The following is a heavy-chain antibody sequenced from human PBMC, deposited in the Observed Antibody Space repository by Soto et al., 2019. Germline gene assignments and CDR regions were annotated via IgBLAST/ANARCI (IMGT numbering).Heavy chain of an antibody. CDR3: ARGQLYYYYDSSATDAFDI. Sequence: QVQLVQSGAEVKKPGASVKVSCKASGYTFTGYYMHWVRQAPGQGLEWMGWINPNSGGTNYAQKFQGWVTMTRDTSISTAYMELSRLGSDDTAVYYCARGQLYYYYDSSATDAFDIWGQGTMVTVSS. J-gene: IGHJ3*02. CDR2: INPNSGGT. CDR1: GYTFTGYY. V-gene: IGHV1-2*04. D-gene: IGHD3-22*01.